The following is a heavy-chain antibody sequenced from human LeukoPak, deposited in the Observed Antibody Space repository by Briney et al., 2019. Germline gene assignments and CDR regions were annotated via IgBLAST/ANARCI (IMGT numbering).Heavy chain of an antibody. CDR3: ARSVYVYGSGSYSVMDV. CDR1: GGSISSGSYY. J-gene: IGHJ6*03. CDR2: VYSSGST. D-gene: IGHD3-10*01. Sequence: PSETLSLTCTVSGGSISSGSYYWSWIRQTAGKGLQWMGRVYSSGSTNDDPSLKSRVTMSVDTSKNQISLKLSSVTAADTAVYYCARSVYVYGSGSYSVMDVWGKGTTVTISS. V-gene: IGHV4-61*02.